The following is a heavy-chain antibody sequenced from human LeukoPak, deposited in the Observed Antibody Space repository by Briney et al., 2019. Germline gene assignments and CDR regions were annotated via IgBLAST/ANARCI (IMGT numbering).Heavy chain of an antibody. CDR3: ARDRNYYDSSGYYFAN. J-gene: IGHJ4*02. D-gene: IGHD3-22*01. CDR1: GVSVSSGSSF. V-gene: IGHV4-61*01. Sequence: SETLSLTCTVSGVSVSSGSSFWSWIRQPPGKGLEWIGYIYHSGNTNYNPSLKSRVTISVDTSKSQLSLKLNSVTAADTAVYYCARDRNYYDSSGYYFANWGQGTLVTVSS. CDR2: IYHSGNT.